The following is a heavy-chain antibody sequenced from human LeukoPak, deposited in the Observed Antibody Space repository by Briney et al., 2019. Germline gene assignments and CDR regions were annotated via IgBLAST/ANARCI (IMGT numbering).Heavy chain of an antibody. CDR1: GGSFSGYY. J-gene: IGHJ6*02. V-gene: IGHV4-34*01. CDR2: INHIGST. CDR3: ARDGHNDFWSGYRTNDYFYGMDV. D-gene: IGHD3-3*01. Sequence: SETLSLTCAVYGGSFSGYYWSWIRQPPGKGLEWIGEINHIGSTNYNPSLKSRVTISVDTSKNQFSLKLSSVTAADTAVFYCARDGHNDFWSGYRTNDYFYGMDVWGQGTTVTVSS.